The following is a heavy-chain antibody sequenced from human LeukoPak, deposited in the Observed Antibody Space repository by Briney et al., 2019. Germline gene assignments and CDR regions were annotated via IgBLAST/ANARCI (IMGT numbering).Heavy chain of an antibody. D-gene: IGHD5-12*01. V-gene: IGHV4-61*02. CDR3: SRDRPTTYYYYHMDV. CDR2: MSTSGTT. CDR1: GYSISSGYY. Sequence: PSETLSLTCAVSGYSISSGYYWGWIRQPAGKGLEWIGRMSTSGTTNYNPSLKSRVTISVDTSNNQFSLKLSSVTAADTAVYYCSRDRPTTYYYYHMDVWGKGTTVTVSS. J-gene: IGHJ6*03.